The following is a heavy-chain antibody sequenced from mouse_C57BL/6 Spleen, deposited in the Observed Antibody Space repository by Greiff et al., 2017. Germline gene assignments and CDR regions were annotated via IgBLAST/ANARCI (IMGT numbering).Heavy chain of an antibody. CDR2: IDPNSGGT. Sequence: QQSCKASGYTFTSYWMHWVKQRPGRGLEWIGRIDPNSGGTKYNEKFKSKATLTVDKPSSTAYMQLSSLTSEDSAVYYCARPDGSSPDWYFDVWGTGTTVTVSS. J-gene: IGHJ1*03. D-gene: IGHD1-1*01. CDR3: ARPDGSSPDWYFDV. V-gene: IGHV1-72*01. CDR1: GYTFTSYW.